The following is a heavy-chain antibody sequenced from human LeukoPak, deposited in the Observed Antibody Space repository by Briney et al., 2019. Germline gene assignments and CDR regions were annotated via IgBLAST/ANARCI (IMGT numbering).Heavy chain of an antibody. V-gene: IGHV3-66*01. Sequence: GGSLRLSCAASGFTVSSNYMSWVRQAPGKGLEWVSVIYSGGSTYYADSVKGRFTISRDNSKNTLYLQMNSLRAEDTAVYYCAKEGMIVVIVSPLLDYWGQGTLVTVSS. J-gene: IGHJ4*02. D-gene: IGHD3-22*01. CDR1: GFTVSSNY. CDR2: IYSGGST. CDR3: AKEGMIVVIVSPLLDY.